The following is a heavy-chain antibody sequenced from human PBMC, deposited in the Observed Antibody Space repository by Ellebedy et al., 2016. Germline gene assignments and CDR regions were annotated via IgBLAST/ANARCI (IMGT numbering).Heavy chain of an antibody. CDR1: GFTFSSYW. V-gene: IGHV3-74*01. J-gene: IGHJ6*02. CDR3: ARGDSSGYYYHYYYYGMDV. D-gene: IGHD3-22*01. CDR2: INSDGSST. Sequence: GESLKISCAASGFTFSSYWMHWVRQAPGKGLVWVSRINSDGSSTSYADSVKGRFTISRDNAKNTLYLQMNSLRAEDTAVYYCARGDSSGYYYHYYYYGMDVWGQGTTVTVSS.